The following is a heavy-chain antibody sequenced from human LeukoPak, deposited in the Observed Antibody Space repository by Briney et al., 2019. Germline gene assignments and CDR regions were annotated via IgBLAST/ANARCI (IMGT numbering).Heavy chain of an antibody. J-gene: IGHJ3*02. Sequence: SETLSLTCTVSGGSISSSSYYWGWIRQPPGKGLEWIGRIYYRGTTYYNPSLKSRVTISVATSKNQFSLKLSSVTAADTAVYYCARPYYDSSGYYYPRTDDAFDIWGQGTMVTVSS. D-gene: IGHD3-22*01. CDR1: GGSISSSSYY. CDR3: ARPYYDSSGYYYPRTDDAFDI. CDR2: IYYRGTT. V-gene: IGHV4-39*01.